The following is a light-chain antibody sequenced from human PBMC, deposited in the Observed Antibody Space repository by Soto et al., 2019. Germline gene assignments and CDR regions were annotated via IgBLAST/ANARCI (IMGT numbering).Light chain of an antibody. Sequence: DIQMTQSPSSLSASVGDTVTITCRASQGISNYLAWYQQKPGQVPNLLIYAASTLESGVPTRFRGSGSGTDFTLTIRSLRPEDVAIYYCQKYGKAPLTFGQGTKLEIK. CDR1: QGISNY. CDR2: AAS. J-gene: IGKJ2*01. CDR3: QKYGKAPLT. V-gene: IGKV1-27*01.